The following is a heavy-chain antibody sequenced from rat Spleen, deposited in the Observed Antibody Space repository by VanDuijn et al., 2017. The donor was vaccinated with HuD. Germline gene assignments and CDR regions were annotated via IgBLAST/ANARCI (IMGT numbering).Heavy chain of an antibody. J-gene: IGHJ2*01. V-gene: IGHV5-29*01. CDR2: ITYDGSST. Sequence: EVQLVESGGGLVQPGRSLKLSCAASGFTLSDYYMAWVRQAPPKGLEWVATITYDGSSTYYRDSVKGRFTISRDNAKSTLYLQMDSLRSEDTATYYCARSVFDYWGQGVMVTVSS. CDR1: GFTLSDYY. CDR3: ARSVFDY.